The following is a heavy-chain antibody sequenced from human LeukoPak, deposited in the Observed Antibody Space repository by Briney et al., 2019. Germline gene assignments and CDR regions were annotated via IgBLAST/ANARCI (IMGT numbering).Heavy chain of an antibody. V-gene: IGHV4-4*07. Sequence: SETLSLTCTVSGGSISSYYWSWIRQPAGKGLEWIGRIYTSGSTNYNPSLKSRVTMSVDTSKNQFSLKLSSVTVADTAVYYCAREFKLRDYVGFDYWGQGTLVTVSS. J-gene: IGHJ4*02. CDR2: IYTSGST. CDR1: GGSISSYY. CDR3: AREFKLRDYVGFDY. D-gene: IGHD4-17*01.